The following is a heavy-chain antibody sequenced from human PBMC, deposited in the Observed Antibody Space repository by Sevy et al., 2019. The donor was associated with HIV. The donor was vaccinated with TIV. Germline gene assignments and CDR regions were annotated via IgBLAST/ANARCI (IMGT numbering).Heavy chain of an antibody. J-gene: IGHJ4*01. CDR1: GYSCTSYW. V-gene: IGHV5-51*01. Sequence: GESLKISCQGSGYSCTSYWIAWVRQMPGKGLEWMGIIYPDDSDTRYSPSFQGQVTFSADKSIFTAYLQWSSLKASDTAIYYCATSRSGYFDGSGYYIYWGQGTQVTVSS. CDR3: ATSRSGYFDGSGYYIY. D-gene: IGHD3-22*01. CDR2: IYPDDSDT.